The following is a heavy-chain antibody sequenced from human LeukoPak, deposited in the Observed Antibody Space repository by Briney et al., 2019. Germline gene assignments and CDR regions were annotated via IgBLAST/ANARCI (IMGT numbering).Heavy chain of an antibody. CDR3: TTEYSLITMIVVAHFY. CDR1: GFTFSSYW. V-gene: IGHV3-15*01. J-gene: IGHJ4*02. D-gene: IGHD3-22*01. CDR2: IKSKTDGGTT. Sequence: GGSLRLSCAASGFTFSSYWMSWVRQAPGKGLEWVGRIKSKTDGGTTDYAAPVKGRFTISRDDSKNTLYLQMNSLKTEDTAVYYCTTEYSLITMIVVAHFYWGQGTLVTVSS.